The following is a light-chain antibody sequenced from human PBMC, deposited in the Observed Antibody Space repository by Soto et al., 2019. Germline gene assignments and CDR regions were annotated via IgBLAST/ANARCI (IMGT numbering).Light chain of an antibody. CDR3: QSYDSSLRSYV. J-gene: IGLJ1*01. V-gene: IGLV1-40*01. CDR2: GNN. Sequence: QSVLTQPPSVSGVPGQRGTISCTGSSSNFGTGYDVHWYQHLPGTAPKLLIYGNNNRPSGVPDRFSGSKSGTSASLAITGLQAGDEADYFCQSYDSSLRSYVFGTGTKVTVL. CDR1: SSNFGTGYD.